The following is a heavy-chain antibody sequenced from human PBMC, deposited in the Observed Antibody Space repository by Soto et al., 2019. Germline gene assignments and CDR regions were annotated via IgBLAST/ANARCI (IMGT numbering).Heavy chain of an antibody. D-gene: IGHD3-9*01. Sequence: GGSLRLSCAASGFTFSNAWMNWVRQAPGKGLEWVGRIKSKTDGGTTDYAAPVKGRFTISRDDSKNTLYLQMNSLKTEDTAVYYCTTPSNYDILTGYYEDYYYGMDVWGQGTTVTVSS. CDR1: GFTFSNAW. CDR2: IKSKTDGGTT. V-gene: IGHV3-15*07. CDR3: TTPSNYDILTGYYEDYYYGMDV. J-gene: IGHJ6*02.